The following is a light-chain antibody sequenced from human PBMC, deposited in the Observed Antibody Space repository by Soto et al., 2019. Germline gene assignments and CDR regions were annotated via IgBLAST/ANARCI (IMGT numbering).Light chain of an antibody. CDR3: QHGSDWPPFT. CDR2: DAS. J-gene: IGKJ5*01. V-gene: IGKV3-11*01. CDR1: QSVNSN. Sequence: EIVLTQSPASLSLSPGERATLSCRASQSVNSNLAWYQHKPDQAPRLLIYDASNRATGIPARFSGSGSGTDFTLTVSSLEPEDFAVYYCQHGSDWPPFTFGQGTRLEIK.